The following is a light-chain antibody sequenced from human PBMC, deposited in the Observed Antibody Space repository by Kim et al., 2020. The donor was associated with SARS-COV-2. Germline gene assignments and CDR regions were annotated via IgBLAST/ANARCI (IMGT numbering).Light chain of an antibody. CDR3: EKYDSAPWT. J-gene: IGKJ1*01. V-gene: IGKV1-27*01. Sequence: DIQMTQSPSSLSASVGDRVTITCRASQGISTYLAWYQQKPGKVPILLIYAASALQSGVPSRFSGSGSGTDFALTISRLQPEDVATYYCEKYDSAPWTFGQGTKG. CDR1: QGISTY. CDR2: AAS.